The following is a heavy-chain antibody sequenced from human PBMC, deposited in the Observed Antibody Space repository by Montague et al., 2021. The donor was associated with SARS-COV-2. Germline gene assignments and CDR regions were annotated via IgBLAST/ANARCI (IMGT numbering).Heavy chain of an antibody. Sequence: SETLSLTCSVFGESVNSKYWSWVRQPSGQGMEWIGYIFYSGSTYNPSLNSRVTMSLDTSKNHFSLNLISVTAADTAVYYCAKASRGYGGNFDAWGQGTLVIVSS. V-gene: IGHV4-59*02. D-gene: IGHD4-23*01. CDR3: AKASRGYGGNFDA. CDR1: GESVNSKY. CDR2: IFYSGST. J-gene: IGHJ4*02.